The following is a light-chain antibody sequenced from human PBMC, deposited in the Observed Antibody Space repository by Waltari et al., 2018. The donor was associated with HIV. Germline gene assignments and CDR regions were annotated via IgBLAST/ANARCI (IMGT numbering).Light chain of an antibody. Sequence: QSVLTQPPSVSGAPGQTVTISCTGSSYNIGARFDVHWYQQIPGTAPKLLLDGNNRPSGFPDRFSVSKSGTSASLAITGLQAEDEADYYCQTYDSSLSGSVVFGGGTKLTVL. J-gene: IGLJ2*01. CDR2: GN. V-gene: IGLV1-40*01. CDR3: QTYDSSLSGSVV. CDR1: SYNIGARFD.